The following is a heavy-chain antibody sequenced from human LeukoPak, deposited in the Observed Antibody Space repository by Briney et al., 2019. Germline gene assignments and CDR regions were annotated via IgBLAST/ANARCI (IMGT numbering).Heavy chain of an antibody. Sequence: GGSLRLSYAASGFTFNSYEMNWVRQAPGKGLEWVAYISTTGTTIYYADSVKGRFTISRDNAKNSLYLQMNSLRAEDTAVYYCARSRGKNKYYFDYWGQGTLVTVSS. J-gene: IGHJ4*02. CDR3: ARSRGKNKYYFDY. CDR2: ISTTGTTI. V-gene: IGHV3-48*03. CDR1: GFTFNSYE. D-gene: IGHD1/OR15-1a*01.